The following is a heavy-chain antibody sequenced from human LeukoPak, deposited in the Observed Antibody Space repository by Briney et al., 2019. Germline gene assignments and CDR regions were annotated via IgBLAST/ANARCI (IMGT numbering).Heavy chain of an antibody. V-gene: IGHV4-59*01. CDR3: ARILEGSGAAFDI. CDR2: IHYTGIT. Sequence: PSETLSLTCIVSGGSMNNYYWSWIRQPPGKGLEWIAYIHYTGITNYNPFLKSRVTISLDTSKNQFYLKLHSVTAADTAFYYCARILEGSGAAFDIWGQGTMVTVSS. J-gene: IGHJ3*02. D-gene: IGHD1-26*01. CDR1: GGSMNNYY.